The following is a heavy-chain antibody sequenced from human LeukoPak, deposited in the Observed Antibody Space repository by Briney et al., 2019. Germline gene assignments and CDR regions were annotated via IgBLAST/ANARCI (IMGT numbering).Heavy chain of an antibody. CDR1: GFTFSSYS. D-gene: IGHD1-26*01. Sequence: GGSLRLSCAASGFTFSSYSMKWVRQAPGKGLEWVSYINSDSSTVHYADSVKGRFTISRDNAKNSLYLQMNSLRAEDTAVYYCARDREVGANGFDYWAREPWSPSSQ. J-gene: IGHJ4*02. CDR2: INSDSSTV. CDR3: ARDREVGANGFDY. V-gene: IGHV3-48*01.